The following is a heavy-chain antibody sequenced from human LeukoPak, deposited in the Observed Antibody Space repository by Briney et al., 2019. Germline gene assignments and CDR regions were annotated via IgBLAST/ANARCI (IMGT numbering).Heavy chain of an antibody. CDR3: ARADIVVVPAAIRGAFDI. CDR1: GGSISSYY. Sequence: PSETLSLNCTVSGGSISSYYWSWIRQPPGKGLEWIGYIYYSGSTNYNPSLKSRVTISVDTSKNQFSLKLSSVTAADTAVYYCARADIVVVPAAIRGAFDIWGQGTMVTVSS. D-gene: IGHD2-2*02. CDR2: IYYSGST. V-gene: IGHV4-59*01. J-gene: IGHJ3*02.